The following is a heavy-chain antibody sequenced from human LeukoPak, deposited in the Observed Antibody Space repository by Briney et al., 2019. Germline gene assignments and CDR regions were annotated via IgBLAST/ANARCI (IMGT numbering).Heavy chain of an antibody. V-gene: IGHV1-69*13. J-gene: IGHJ4*02. Sequence: GASVKVSCKASGGTFSSYAISWVRQAPGQELEWMGGIIPIFGTANYAQKFQGRVTITADESTSTAYMELSSLRSEDTAVYYCARSDRKGSGSISGVGYWGQGTLVTVSS. D-gene: IGHD3-10*01. CDR1: GGTFSSYA. CDR2: IIPIFGTA. CDR3: ARSDRKGSGSISGVGY.